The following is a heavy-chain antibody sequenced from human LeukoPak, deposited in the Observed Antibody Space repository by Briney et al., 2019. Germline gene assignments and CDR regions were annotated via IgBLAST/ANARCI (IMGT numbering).Heavy chain of an antibody. V-gene: IGHV3-23*01. CDR1: GFTFSSYA. CDR2: ISGSGGST. Sequence: GGSLRLSCAASGFTFSSYATSWVRQAPGKGLEWVSAISGSGGSTYYADSVKGRFTISRDNSKNTLYLQMNSLRAEDTAVYYCAKALRPNYYYGMDVWGQGTTVTVSS. CDR3: AKALRPNYYYGMDV. J-gene: IGHJ6*02.